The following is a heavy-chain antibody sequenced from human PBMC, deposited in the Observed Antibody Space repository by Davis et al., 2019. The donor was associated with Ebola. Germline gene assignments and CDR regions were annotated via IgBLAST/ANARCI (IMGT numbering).Heavy chain of an antibody. CDR3: AREGSYYDSSGYYYYYYYYGMDV. CDR2: IYHSGST. CDR1: GGSISSSSYY. D-gene: IGHD3-22*01. J-gene: IGHJ6*02. V-gene: IGHV4-39*07. Sequence: SETLSLTCTVSGGSISSSSYYWGWIRQPPGRGLEWIGSIYHSGSTNYNPSLKSRVTISVDKSKNQFSLKLSSVTAADTAVYYCAREGSYYDSSGYYYYYYYYGMDVWGQGTTVTVSS.